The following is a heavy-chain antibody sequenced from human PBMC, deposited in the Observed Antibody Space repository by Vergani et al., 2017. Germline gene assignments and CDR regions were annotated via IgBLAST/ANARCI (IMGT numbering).Heavy chain of an antibody. CDR3: ARHLRGYSYGVFDY. J-gene: IGHJ4*02. V-gene: IGHV4-59*01. CDR2: VSFRRDT. CDR1: GGSMSGYY. D-gene: IGHD5-18*01. Sequence: QVRLQESGPGLVKPSETLSLTCSVSGGSMSGYYWSWIRHPPGKELEWIGYVSFRRDTLYDPSVKGRMTISLNTSSNQFSLYLTSVTAANTAVYYCARHLRGYSYGVFDYWGQGREVTVSS.